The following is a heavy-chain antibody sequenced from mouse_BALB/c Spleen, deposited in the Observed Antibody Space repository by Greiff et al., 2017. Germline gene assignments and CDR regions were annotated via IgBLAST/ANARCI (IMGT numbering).Heavy chain of an antibody. Sequence: EVQGVESGGGLVQPGGSLRLSCATSGFTFSDFYMEWVRQPPGKRLEWIAASRNKANDYTTEYSASVKGRFIVSRDTSQSILYLQMNALRAEDTAIYYCARENYYGSSYWYFDVWGAGTTVTVSS. V-gene: IGHV7-1*02. J-gene: IGHJ1*01. CDR1: GFTFSDFY. CDR3: ARENYYGSSYWYFDV. CDR2: SRNKANDYTT. D-gene: IGHD1-1*01.